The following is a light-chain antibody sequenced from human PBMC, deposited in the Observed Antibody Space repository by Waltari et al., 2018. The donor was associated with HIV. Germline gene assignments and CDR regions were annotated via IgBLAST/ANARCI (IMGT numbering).Light chain of an antibody. CDR2: EVS. CDR1: SRAVGSYNL. V-gene: IGLV2-23*02. Sequence: QSALTQPASVSGSPGQSITISCTGTSRAVGSYNLVSWYQQHPGKAPKLIIFEVSKRPSGVSNRFSGSKSGNTASLTISGLQAEDEADYYCCSYAARVVFGGGTKLTVL. J-gene: IGLJ2*01. CDR3: CSYAARVV.